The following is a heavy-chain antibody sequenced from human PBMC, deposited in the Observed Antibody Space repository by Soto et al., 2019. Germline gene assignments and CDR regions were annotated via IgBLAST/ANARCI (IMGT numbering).Heavy chain of an antibody. V-gene: IGHV1-69*13. CDR1: GGIFSNFV. Sequence: SVKVSCKASGGIFSNFVITWVRQAPGHGLEWMGQIIPVFGTPNYAQMFQGRVTITADESTSTAYMELSSLRSDDTAVYYCASPGYGSSAYFPNAHWGQGTLVTVSS. J-gene: IGHJ4*02. CDR2: IIPVFGTP. D-gene: IGHD3-22*01. CDR3: ASPGYGSSAYFPNAH.